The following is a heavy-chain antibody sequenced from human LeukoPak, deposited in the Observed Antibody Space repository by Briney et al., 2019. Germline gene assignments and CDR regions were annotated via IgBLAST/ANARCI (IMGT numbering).Heavy chain of an antibody. Sequence: GGSLRLSCATSGFTFSTYAMSCVRQAPGKGLEWVSVVSGSGRPTYNADSVKGRFTISKDNSKSTMYVQINSLRVEDTAVYYCANWREGVRPDFESWGQGTLVTVSP. V-gene: IGHV3-23*01. J-gene: IGHJ4*02. CDR2: VSGSGRPT. D-gene: IGHD3-3*01. CDR3: ANWREGVRPDFES. CDR1: GFTFSTYA.